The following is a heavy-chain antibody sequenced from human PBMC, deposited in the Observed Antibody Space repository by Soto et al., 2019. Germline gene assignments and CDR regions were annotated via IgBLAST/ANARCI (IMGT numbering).Heavy chain of an antibody. CDR2: FHYSGRT. Sequence: QLQLLESGPGLVKPSETLSLTCSVSGGSISSGPYSWGWIRQPPGKGLEWIGTFHYSGRTYYSPSLESRVTISVDTSKNQFSLQVSSVTAADTAVFYCARLAGYFSGTNCYGYYGMDVWGQGTTVTVSS. D-gene: IGHD2-2*01. CDR1: GGSISSGPYS. CDR3: ARLAGYFSGTNCYGYYGMDV. J-gene: IGHJ6*02. V-gene: IGHV4-39*01.